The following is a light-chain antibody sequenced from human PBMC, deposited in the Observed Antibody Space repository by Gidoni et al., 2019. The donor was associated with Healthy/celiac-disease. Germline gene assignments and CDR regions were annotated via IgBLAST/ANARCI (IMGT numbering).Light chain of an antibody. CDR1: QSISSW. CDR2: KAS. J-gene: IGKJ4*01. V-gene: IGKV1-5*03. Sequence: DIQMTQSPSTLSASVGDRVTITCRASQSISSWLAWYQQKTGKAPKLLIYKASSLESGVPSRFSGSGSGTEFTLTISSLQPDDFATYYCQQYNSYPGFGGGTKVEIK. CDR3: QQYNSYPG.